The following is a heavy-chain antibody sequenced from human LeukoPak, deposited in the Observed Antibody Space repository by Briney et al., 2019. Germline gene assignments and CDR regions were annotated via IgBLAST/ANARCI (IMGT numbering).Heavy chain of an antibody. D-gene: IGHD3-9*01. CDR2: TSYSGST. J-gene: IGHJ2*01. V-gene: IGHV4-59*01. CDR1: GGSISSYY. CDR3: GRRTYYDTLTGYTCWYFDL. Sequence: SETLSLTCTVSGGSISSYYWSWIRQPPGKRLEWIGYTSYSGSTDYNPSLKSRVTMSVDTSKNQFSLKLSSVTAADTAVYYCGRRTYYDTLTGYTCWYFDLWGRGTLVTVSS.